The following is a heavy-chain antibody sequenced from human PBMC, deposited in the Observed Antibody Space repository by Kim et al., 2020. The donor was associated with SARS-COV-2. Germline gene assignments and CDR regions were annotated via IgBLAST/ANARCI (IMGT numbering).Heavy chain of an antibody. V-gene: IGHV3-20*01. D-gene: IGHD3-16*01. Sequence: LSLTCAASGFTFDDYGMSWVRQAPGKGLEWVSGINRNSDSTGYADSVKGRFTISRDNAKNSLFLQMNSPRAEDTALYHCVRGYAGGPFDLWGQGTLV. CDR2: INRNSDST. CDR1: GFTFDDYG. J-gene: IGHJ4*02. CDR3: VRGYAGGPFDL.